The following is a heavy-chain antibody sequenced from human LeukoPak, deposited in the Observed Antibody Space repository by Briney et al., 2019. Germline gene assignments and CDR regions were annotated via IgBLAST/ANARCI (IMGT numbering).Heavy chain of an antibody. D-gene: IGHD2-2*01. Sequence: GGSLRLSCAASGFTFSSYGMSWVRQAPGKGLEWVSAISGIGDSTYYADSVKGRFTISRDNSKNTLYLQMNSLRAEDTAVYYCAKEFAETQIVFGYVVVVPAANFDYWGQGTLVTVSS. V-gene: IGHV3-23*01. CDR3: AKEFAETQIVFGYVVVVPAANFDY. CDR1: GFTFSSYG. CDR2: ISGIGDST. J-gene: IGHJ4*02.